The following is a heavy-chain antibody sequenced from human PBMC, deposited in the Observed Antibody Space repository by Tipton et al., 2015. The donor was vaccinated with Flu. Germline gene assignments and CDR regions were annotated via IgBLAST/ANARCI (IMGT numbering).Heavy chain of an antibody. J-gene: IGHJ5*02. CDR1: GFTFSSYA. Sequence: LRLSCAASGFTFSSYAMNWVRQAPGKGLEWIGTVSRTGSTIYNPSLKSRVTISIDTSKNQFSLNMRSVTAADMAVYYCARRDYSNYVSDPKSWFDPWGQGTLVAVSS. CDR2: VSRTGST. CDR3: ARRDYSNYVSDPKSWFDP. V-gene: IGHV4-59*08. D-gene: IGHD4-11*01.